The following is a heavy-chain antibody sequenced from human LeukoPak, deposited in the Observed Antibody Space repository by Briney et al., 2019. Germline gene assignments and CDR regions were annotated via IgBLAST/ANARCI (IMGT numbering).Heavy chain of an antibody. CDR3: ANTGIAARTYFDY. CDR2: ISGSSSYI. J-gene: IGHJ4*02. CDR1: GFTFSSYS. V-gene: IGHV3-21*01. Sequence: PGVSLRLSCAASGFTFSSYSMNWVRQAPGKGLEWVSSISGSSSYIYYADSVKGRFTVSRDNAKNSLYLQMNSLRAEDTAVYYCANTGIAARTYFDYWGQGTLVTVSS. D-gene: IGHD6-6*01.